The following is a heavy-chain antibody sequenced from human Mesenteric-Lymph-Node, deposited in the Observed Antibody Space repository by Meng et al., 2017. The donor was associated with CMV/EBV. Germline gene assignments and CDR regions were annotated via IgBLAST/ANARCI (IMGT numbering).Heavy chain of an antibody. J-gene: IGHJ6*02. CDR2: INSDGSST. V-gene: IGHV3-74*01. CDR3: AREEGLLLGSSKGARGMDV. D-gene: IGHD1-26*01. Sequence: GGSLRLSCAASGFTFSDYYMSWIRQAPGKGLVWVSRINSDGSSTSYADSVKGRFTISRDNAKNTLYLQMNSLRAEDTAVYYCAREEGLLLGSSKGARGMDVWGQGTTVTVSS. CDR1: GFTFSDYY.